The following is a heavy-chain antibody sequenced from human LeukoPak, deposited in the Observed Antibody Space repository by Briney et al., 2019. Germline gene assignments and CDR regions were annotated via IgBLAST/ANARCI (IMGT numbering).Heavy chain of an antibody. CDR3: ATSKGAYSNYEPYFPFDY. CDR1: GFTFSSYA. CDR2: ISYDGSNK. D-gene: IGHD4-11*01. Sequence: PGGSLRLSCAASGFTFSSYAMHWVRQAPGKGLEWVAVISYDGSNKYYADSVKGRFTISRDNSKNTLYLQMNSLRAEDTAVYYCATSKGAYSNYEPYFPFDYWGQGTLVTVSS. V-gene: IGHV3-30-3*01. J-gene: IGHJ4*02.